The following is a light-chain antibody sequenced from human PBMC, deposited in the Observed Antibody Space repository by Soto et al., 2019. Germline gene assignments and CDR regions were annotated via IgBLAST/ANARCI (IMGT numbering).Light chain of an antibody. CDR2: CAS. CDR3: QQYFSTWT. Sequence: DIVMTQSPDSLAVSLGERATINCKSSQSVLYSSNNKNYLAWYQQKPGQPPKLLIYCASTRESGIPDRFSGCGSGTDFPLTISRRQAEDVAVYFSQQYFSTWTFGQGTKVEIK. V-gene: IGKV4-1*01. CDR1: QSVLYSSNNKNY. J-gene: IGKJ1*01.